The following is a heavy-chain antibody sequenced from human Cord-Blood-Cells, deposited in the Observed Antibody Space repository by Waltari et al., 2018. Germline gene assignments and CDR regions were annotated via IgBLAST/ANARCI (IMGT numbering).Heavy chain of an antibody. CDR1: GGSFSGYY. D-gene: IGHD5-18*01. CDR3: ARRGYSYGLLGPRHDFDI. V-gene: IGHV4-34*01. J-gene: IGHJ3*02. Sequence: QVQLQQWGAGLLKPSETLSLTCAVYGGSFSGYYWSWIRQPPGKGLEWIGEINHSGSTTDIPPLKGRVTISVDTSNNQFSLTLRFVTAADTAVYYCARRGYSYGLLGPRHDFDIWRQGTMVTVSS. CDR2: INHSGST.